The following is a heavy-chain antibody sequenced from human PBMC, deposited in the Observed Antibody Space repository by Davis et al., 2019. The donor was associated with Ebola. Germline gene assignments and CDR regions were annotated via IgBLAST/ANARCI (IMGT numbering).Heavy chain of an antibody. J-gene: IGHJ6*02. CDR1: GYTFTSYD. Sequence: ASVKVSCKASGYTFTSYDINWVRQATGQGLEWMGWMNPNSGNTGYAQKFQGRVTMTRNTSISTAYMELSSLRSEDTAVYYCAGAHVLRFLEWFPPTPYQGGMDVWGQGTTVTVSS. CDR3: AGAHVLRFLEWFPPTPYQGGMDV. D-gene: IGHD3-3*01. V-gene: IGHV1-8*01. CDR2: MNPNSGNT.